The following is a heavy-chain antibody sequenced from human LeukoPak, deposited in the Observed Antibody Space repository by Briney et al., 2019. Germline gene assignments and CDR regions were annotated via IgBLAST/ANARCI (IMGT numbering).Heavy chain of an antibody. CDR2: INHSGST. V-gene: IGHV4-34*01. D-gene: IGHD3-22*01. J-gene: IGHJ1*01. CDR3: ARGPWGYYDSSGYYGTKYFQH. CDR1: GGSFSGYY. Sequence: PSETLPLTCAVYGGSFSGYYWSWIRQPPGKGLEWIGEINHSGSTNYNPSLKSRVTISVDTSKNQFSLKLSSVTAADTAVYYCARGPWGYYDSSGYYGTKYFQHWGQGTLVTVSS.